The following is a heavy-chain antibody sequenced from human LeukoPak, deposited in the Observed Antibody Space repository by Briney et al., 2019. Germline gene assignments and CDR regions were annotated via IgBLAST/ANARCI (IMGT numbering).Heavy chain of an antibody. J-gene: IGHJ4*02. CDR1: GFTFSNYD. V-gene: IGHV3-23*01. Sequence: PGGSLRLSCAAPGFTFSNYDMTWVRQAPGKGLEWVSGISGGGGYTSYADSVKGRFTISRDNSKDTLYLQMNSLRAEDTAVYYCAKGIMVTGSNSFDSWGQGTLVTVSS. CDR2: ISGGGGYT. D-gene: IGHD1-26*01. CDR3: AKGIMVTGSNSFDS.